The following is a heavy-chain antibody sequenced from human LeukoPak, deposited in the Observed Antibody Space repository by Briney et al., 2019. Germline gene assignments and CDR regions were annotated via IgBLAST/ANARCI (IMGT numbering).Heavy chain of an antibody. J-gene: IGHJ4*02. Sequence: LAGGSLRLSCAASGFTFSSYEMNWVRQAPGKGLEWVSYISSSGSTIYYADSVKGRFTISRDNSKNTLYLQMNSLRAEDTAVYYCAKDQGIWIPAAMEDYWGQGTLVTVSS. D-gene: IGHD2-2*01. CDR1: GFTFSSYE. V-gene: IGHV3-48*03. CDR2: ISSSGSTI. CDR3: AKDQGIWIPAAMEDY.